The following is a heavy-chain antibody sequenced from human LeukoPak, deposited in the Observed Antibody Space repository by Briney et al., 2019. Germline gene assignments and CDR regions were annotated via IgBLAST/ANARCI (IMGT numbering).Heavy chain of an antibody. CDR2: FHNSGTS. J-gene: IGHJ4*02. V-gene: IGHV4-59*01. Sequence: ETLSLTCTVSGGSISSYYWSWIRQPPGKGLEWIGYFHNSGTSTYNPSLKSRVTISADTSKNQFSLRLNSLATADTAVYYCTRGAGWLIDYWGQGILVTVSS. CDR3: TRGAGWLIDY. D-gene: IGHD3-16*01. CDR1: GGSISSYY.